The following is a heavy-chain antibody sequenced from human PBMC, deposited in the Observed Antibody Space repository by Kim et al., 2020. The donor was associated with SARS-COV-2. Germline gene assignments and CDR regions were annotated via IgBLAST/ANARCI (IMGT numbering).Heavy chain of an antibody. CDR1: GFTFSSYA. CDR2: ISYDGSNK. Sequence: GGSLRLSCAASGFTFSSYAMHWVRQAPGKGLEWVAVISYDGSNKYYADSVKGRFTISRDNSKNTLYLQMNSLRAEDTAVYYCARDLKILGYDSSGYYSWFDPWGQGTLVTVSS. D-gene: IGHD3-22*01. J-gene: IGHJ5*02. V-gene: IGHV3-30-3*01. CDR3: ARDLKILGYDSSGYYSWFDP.